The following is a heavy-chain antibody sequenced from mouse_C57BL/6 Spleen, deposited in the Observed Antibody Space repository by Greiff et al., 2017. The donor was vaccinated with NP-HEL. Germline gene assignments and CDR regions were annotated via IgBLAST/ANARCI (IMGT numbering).Heavy chain of an antibody. CDR2: IYPGSGST. V-gene: IGHV1-55*01. CDR3: ARYGYYVAMDY. D-gene: IGHD2-3*01. J-gene: IGHJ4*01. CDR1: GYTFTSYW. Sequence: QVQLQQPGAELVKPGASVKMSYKASGYTFTSYWITWVKQRPGQGLEWIGDIYPGSGSTNYNEKFKSKATLTVDTSSSTAYMQLSSLTSEDSAVYYCARYGYYVAMDYWGQGTSVTVSS.